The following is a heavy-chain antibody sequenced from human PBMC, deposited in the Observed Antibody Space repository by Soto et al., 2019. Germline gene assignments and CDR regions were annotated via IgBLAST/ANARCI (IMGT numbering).Heavy chain of an antibody. CDR2: ISGSGGST. CDR1: GFTFSSYA. V-gene: IGHV3-23*01. J-gene: IGHJ4*02. D-gene: IGHD2-15*01. Sequence: GGSLRLSCAASGFTFSSYAMSWVRQAPGKGLEWVSAISGSGGSTYYADSVKGRFTISRDNSKNTLYLQMNSLRAEDTAVYYCAKELECSGGSCYSFLFDYWGQGTLVTVSS. CDR3: AKELECSGGSCYSFLFDY.